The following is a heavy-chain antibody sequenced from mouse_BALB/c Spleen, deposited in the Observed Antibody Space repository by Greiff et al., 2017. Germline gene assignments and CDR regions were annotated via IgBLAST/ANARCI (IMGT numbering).Heavy chain of an antibody. J-gene: IGHJ2*01. D-gene: IGHD4-1*01. Sequence: QVQLQQSGAELVRPGTSVKVSCKASGYAFTNYLIEWVKQRPGQGLEWIGVINPGSGGTNYNEKFKGKATLTADKSSSTAYMQLSSLTSDDSAVYFCARKGLTDDYWGQGTTLTVSS. V-gene: IGHV1-54*01. CDR3: ARKGLTDDY. CDR1: GYAFTNYL. CDR2: INPGSGGT.